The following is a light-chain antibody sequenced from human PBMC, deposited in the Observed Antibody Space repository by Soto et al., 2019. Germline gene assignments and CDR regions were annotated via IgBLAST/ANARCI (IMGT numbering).Light chain of an antibody. CDR2: SNN. CDR3: ASWDDRLGAVI. V-gene: IGLV1-47*02. CDR1: SSNIGGTNY. Sequence: GTPGQRVFISCSGSSSNIGGTNYAYWYQQLPGAAPKLLMHSNNLRPSGVPERISGSKSGTSASLAISGLRSEDEAVYYCASWDDRLGAVIFGGGTKVTVL. J-gene: IGLJ2*01.